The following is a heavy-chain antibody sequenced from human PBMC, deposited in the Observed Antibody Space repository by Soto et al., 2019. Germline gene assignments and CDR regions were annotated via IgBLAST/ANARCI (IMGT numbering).Heavy chain of an antibody. D-gene: IGHD5-12*01. CDR3: ARRHIVATINYYYGMDV. Sequence: PCESLKISGKVSGYSFTSYWISWVRQMPVKGLEWMGRIDPSDSYTNYSPSFQGHVTISADKSISTAYLQWSSLKASDTAMYYCARRHIVATINYYYGMDVWGQGTTVTVSS. V-gene: IGHV5-10-1*01. CDR1: GYSFTSYW. CDR2: IDPSDSYT. J-gene: IGHJ6*02.